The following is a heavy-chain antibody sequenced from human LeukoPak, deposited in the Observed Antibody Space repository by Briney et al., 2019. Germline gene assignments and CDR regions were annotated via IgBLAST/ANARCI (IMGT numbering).Heavy chain of an antibody. CDR2: INPNSGGT. CDR3: ARVGGQYDILTGYGY. CDR1: GYTFTGYY. D-gene: IGHD3-9*01. V-gene: IGHV1-2*02. Sequence: ASVKVSFKASGYTFTGYYMHGGRQAPGQGLEWMGWINPNSGGTNYAQKFQGRVTMTRDTSSSTAYMELSRLRSDDTAVYYCARVGGQYDILTGYGYWGQGTLVTVSS. J-gene: IGHJ4*02.